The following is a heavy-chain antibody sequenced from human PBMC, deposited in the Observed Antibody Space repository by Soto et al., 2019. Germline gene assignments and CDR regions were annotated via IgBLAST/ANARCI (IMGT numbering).Heavy chain of an antibody. J-gene: IGHJ6*02. V-gene: IGHV4-59*01. Sequence: SETLSLTCAVAGGSISSYYWSWILQRAGEGLGWVGYIYYSGSTNYNPSLKSRVTISVDTSKNQFSLKLSSVTAADTAVYYCARGQAAAGTVEDYYYYYGMDVWGQRTTVTAS. CDR2: IYYSGST. D-gene: IGHD6-13*01. CDR3: ARGQAAAGTVEDYYYYYGMDV. CDR1: GGSISSYY.